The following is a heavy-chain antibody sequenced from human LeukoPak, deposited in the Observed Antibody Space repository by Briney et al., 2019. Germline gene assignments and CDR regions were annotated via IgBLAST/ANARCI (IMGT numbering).Heavy chain of an antibody. CDR3: ARGPRYFDWLFPTNYYYYYYMDV. J-gene: IGHJ6*03. D-gene: IGHD3-9*01. CDR1: GGSISSSSYY. Sequence: SETLSLTCTVSGGSISSSSYYWGWIRQPPGKGLEWIGSIYHSGSTYYNPSLKSRVTISVDTSKNQFSLKLSSVTAADTAVYCCARGPRYFDWLFPTNYYYYYYMDVWGKGTTVTVSS. V-gene: IGHV4-39*07. CDR2: IYHSGST.